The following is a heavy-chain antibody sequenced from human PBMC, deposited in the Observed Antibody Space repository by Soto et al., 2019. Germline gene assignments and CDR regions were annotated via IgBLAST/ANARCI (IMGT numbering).Heavy chain of an antibody. CDR1: GFTFSSYS. Sequence: EVQLVESGGGLVQPGGSLRLSCAASGFTFSSYSMNWVRQAPGKGLEWVSYISSSSSTVYYADSVKGRLTISRDNAKNSLYRGMNSRGAEHTSVYCCARDLNLRHCDYGGQGTLVTVSA. J-gene: IGHJ4*02. V-gene: IGHV3-48*01. CDR2: ISSSSSTV. CDR3: ARDLNLRHCDY.